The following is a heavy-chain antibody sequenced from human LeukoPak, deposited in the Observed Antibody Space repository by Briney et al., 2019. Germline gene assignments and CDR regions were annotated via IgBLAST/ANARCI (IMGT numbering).Heavy chain of an antibody. V-gene: IGHV1-18*01. D-gene: IGHD3-10*01. Sequence: GASVKVSCKASGYTFTSYTISWVRQAPGQGLEWMGWISPSNGNANYAQKFQGRVTMTTDTSSTTAYMELWNVRSDDTAIYYCAKDGKSELLWFGETTLIPLVPSYFDYWGQRTLVTVSS. CDR2: ISPSNGNA. J-gene: IGHJ4*02. CDR1: GYTFTSYT. CDR3: AKDGKSELLWFGETTLIPLVPSYFDY.